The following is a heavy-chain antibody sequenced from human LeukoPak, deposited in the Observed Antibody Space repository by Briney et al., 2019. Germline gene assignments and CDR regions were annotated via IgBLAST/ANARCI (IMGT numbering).Heavy chain of an antibody. D-gene: IGHD1-14*01. V-gene: IGHV3-21*01. Sequence: GGSLRLSCAASGFTFSSYSMNWVRQAPGKGLEWVSSTSSSSSYIYYADSVKGRFTISRDNAKNSLYLQMNSLRAEDTAVYYCARSPVSRKLDYWGQGTLVTVSS. CDR1: GFTFSSYS. CDR3: ARSPVSRKLDY. CDR2: TSSSSSYI. J-gene: IGHJ4*02.